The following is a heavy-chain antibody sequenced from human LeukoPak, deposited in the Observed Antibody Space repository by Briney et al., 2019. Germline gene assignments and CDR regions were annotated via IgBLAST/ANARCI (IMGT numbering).Heavy chain of an antibody. V-gene: IGHV1-2*02. Sequence: GASVTVSCKASGYTFTGYYVHWVRQAPGQGLEWMGWMNPKSGGTNYAQKFEARVTMNRDTSISTAYMELSRLRFDDTAVYYCARSPDILTGEKFDYWGQGTLVTVSS. CDR3: ARSPDILTGEKFDY. CDR1: GYTFTGYY. CDR2: MNPKSGGT. J-gene: IGHJ4*02. D-gene: IGHD3-9*01.